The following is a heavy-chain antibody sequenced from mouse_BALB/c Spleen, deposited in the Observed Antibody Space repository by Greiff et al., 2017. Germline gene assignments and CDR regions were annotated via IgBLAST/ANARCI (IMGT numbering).Heavy chain of an antibody. CDR3: ARGGDYGSP. CDR2: ISSGGSYT. Sequence: DVKLVESGGDLVKPGGSLKLSCAASGFTFSSYGMSWVRQTPDKRLEWVATISSGGSYTYYPDSVKGRFTISRDNAKNTLYLQMSSLKSEDTAMYYCARGGDYGSPWGQGTLVTVSA. V-gene: IGHV5-6*02. D-gene: IGHD1-1*01. CDR1: GFTFSSYG. J-gene: IGHJ3*01.